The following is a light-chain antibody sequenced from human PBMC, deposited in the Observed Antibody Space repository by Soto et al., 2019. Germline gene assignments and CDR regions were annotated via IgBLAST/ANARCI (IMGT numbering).Light chain of an antibody. J-gene: IGKJ5*01. CDR3: QQYGTSPHI. V-gene: IGKV3-20*01. CDR2: GAS. CDR1: QSVSSTY. Sequence: ESVLTQSPGTLSLSPGERATLSCRASQSVSSTYLGWYQQRSGQAPRLLIYGASNRATGIPDRFSGSGSGTDFTLTISRLEPEDFAVYYCQQYGTSPHIFGHGTRLEI.